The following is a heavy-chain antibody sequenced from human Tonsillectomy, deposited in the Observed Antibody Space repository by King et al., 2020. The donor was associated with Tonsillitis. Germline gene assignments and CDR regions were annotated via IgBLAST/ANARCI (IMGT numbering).Heavy chain of an antibody. CDR2: ISYDGSIK. J-gene: IGHJ4*02. V-gene: IGHV3-30-3*01. CDR1: RMNLNTYA. Sequence: VQLVESGGGVVQPGRSLRLSCAASRMNLNTYAMHWVRQAPGKGLEWVAVISYDGSIKKYADSVKGRFTISRDNSKNTVYLQMSSLRVEDTAVYHCARAMDYWGQGTLVTVSS. CDR3: ARAMDY.